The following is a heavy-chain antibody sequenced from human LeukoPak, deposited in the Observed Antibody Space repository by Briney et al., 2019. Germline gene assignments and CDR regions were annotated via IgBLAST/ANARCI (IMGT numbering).Heavy chain of an antibody. CDR2: MSYHGVRT. V-gene: IGHV3-30*18. J-gene: IGHJ4*02. D-gene: IGHD4-23*01. CDR1: GFRFSLYG. Sequence: HPGGSLRLSCAASGFRFSLYGMVWVRQAPGKGLEWVAYMSYHGVRTHYGDSVRGRFTISRDNSENTLRLQMDSLRPEDTAIYYCAKKFPGNDDHFDHWGQGTLVTVSS. CDR3: AKKFPGNDDHFDH.